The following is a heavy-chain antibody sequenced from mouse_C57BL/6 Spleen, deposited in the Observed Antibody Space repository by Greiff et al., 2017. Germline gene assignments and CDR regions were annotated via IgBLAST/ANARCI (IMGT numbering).Heavy chain of an antibody. Sequence: EVKLVESGGGLVQPGGSLSLSCAASGFTFTDYYMSWVRQPPGKALEWLGFIRNKANGYTTEYSASVKGRFTISRDNSQSILYLQMNALRAEDSATYYCARRYGNYVGYFDVWGTGTTVTVSS. CDR3: ARRYGNYVGYFDV. V-gene: IGHV7-3*01. CDR2: IRNKANGYTT. D-gene: IGHD2-1*01. CDR1: GFTFTDYY. J-gene: IGHJ1*03.